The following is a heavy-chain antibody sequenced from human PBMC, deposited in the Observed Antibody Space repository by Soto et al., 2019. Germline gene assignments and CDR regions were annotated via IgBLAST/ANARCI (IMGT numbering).Heavy chain of an antibody. D-gene: IGHD6-19*01. Sequence: GASVKVSCKASGGTFSSYAISWVRQAPGQGLEWMGGIIPIFGTANYAQKFQGRVTITADESTSTAYMELRSLRSDDTAVYYCARDGQWLVPFDYWGQGTLVTVSS. V-gene: IGHV1-69*13. J-gene: IGHJ4*02. CDR3: ARDGQWLVPFDY. CDR2: IIPIFGTA. CDR1: GGTFSSYA.